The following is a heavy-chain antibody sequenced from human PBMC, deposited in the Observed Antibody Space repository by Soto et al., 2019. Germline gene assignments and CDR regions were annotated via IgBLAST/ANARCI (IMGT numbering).Heavy chain of an antibody. CDR2: IYHSGST. Sequence: QLQLQESGSGLVKPSQTLSLTCDVSGASISSGGYSWSWIRQPPGKGLEWIGYIYHSGSTYYNPSLKSRVTKSADRSKKQFSLMLSSVTAADTAVYYCARGQVVAAQHWGQGTLVTVSS. V-gene: IGHV4-30-2*01. CDR1: GASISSGGYS. J-gene: IGHJ4*02. D-gene: IGHD2-15*01. CDR3: ARGQVVAAQH.